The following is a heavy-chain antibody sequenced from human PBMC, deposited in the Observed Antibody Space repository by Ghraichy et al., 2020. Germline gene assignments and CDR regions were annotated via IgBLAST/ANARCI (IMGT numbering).Heavy chain of an antibody. J-gene: IGHJ6*02. CDR2: ISGYNGNT. Sequence: ASVKVSCKASGYTFTDYGISWGRQAPGQGLEWMGWISGYNGNTNYAQKFQGRVTMTTDTSTSTAYMELRSLRSDDTAVYYCARGGGYSSSWEYYYYYGMDVWGQGTTVTVSS. CDR3: ARGGGYSSSWEYYYYYGMDV. V-gene: IGHV1-18*04. CDR1: GYTFTDYG. D-gene: IGHD6-13*01.